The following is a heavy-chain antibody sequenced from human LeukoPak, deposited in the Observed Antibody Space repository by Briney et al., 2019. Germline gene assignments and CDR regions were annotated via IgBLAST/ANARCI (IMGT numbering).Heavy chain of an antibody. J-gene: IGHJ4*02. Sequence: SETRCRTCAVSGYSINRDYYWGWIRQPPGKGLECVGTIPHSGSTYYNPSLKSRVTISLDTSKNQFSLKLTSVTAADTAVYFCARGSSSPDGVYFDYWGQGTLVTVSS. CDR3: ARGSSSPDGVYFDY. CDR1: GYSINRDYY. D-gene: IGHD2-8*01. V-gene: IGHV4-38-2*01. CDR2: IPHSGST.